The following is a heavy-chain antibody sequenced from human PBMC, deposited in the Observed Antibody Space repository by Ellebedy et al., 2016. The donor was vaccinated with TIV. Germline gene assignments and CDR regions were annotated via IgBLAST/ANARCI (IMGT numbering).Heavy chain of an antibody. D-gene: IGHD3-22*01. V-gene: IGHV3-30-3*01. CDR3: ARGMSSGYSSPDAFDI. J-gene: IGHJ3*02. CDR1: GFTFSSYA. CDR2: ISYDGSNK. Sequence: GGSLRLSXAASGFTFSSYAMHWVRQAPGKGLEWVAVISYDGSNKYYADSVKGRFTISRDNSKNTLYLQMNSLRAEDTAVYYCARGMSSGYSSPDAFDIWGQGTMVTVSS.